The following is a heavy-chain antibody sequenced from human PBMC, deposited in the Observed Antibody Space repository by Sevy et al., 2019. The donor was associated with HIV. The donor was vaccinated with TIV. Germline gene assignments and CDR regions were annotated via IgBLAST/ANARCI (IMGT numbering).Heavy chain of an antibody. J-gene: IGHJ4*02. CDR3: ARGFGEFRS. D-gene: IGHD3-10*01. V-gene: IGHV4-61*01. Sequence: SETLSLTCTVSGASVSRGSYDWSWIWQSPGKGLEWIGYIYYTGTTNYNPSLKSRVTISMDTSKKQFSLSLHSVTAADTAVYYCARGFGEFRSWGPGTLVTVSS. CDR2: IYYTGTT. CDR1: GASVSRGSYD.